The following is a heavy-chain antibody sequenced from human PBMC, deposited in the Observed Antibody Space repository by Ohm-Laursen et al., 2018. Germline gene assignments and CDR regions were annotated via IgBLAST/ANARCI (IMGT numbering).Heavy chain of an antibody. Sequence: GASVKVSCKGFGYIFSSYAISWVRQAPGQGLEWMGGIIPIFGTANYAQKFQGRVTITADKSTSTAYMELSSLRSEDTAVYYCARVLRFGEMDYWGQGTLVTVSS. D-gene: IGHD3-10*01. V-gene: IGHV1-69*06. J-gene: IGHJ4*02. CDR3: ARVLRFGEMDY. CDR1: GYIFSSYA. CDR2: IIPIFGTA.